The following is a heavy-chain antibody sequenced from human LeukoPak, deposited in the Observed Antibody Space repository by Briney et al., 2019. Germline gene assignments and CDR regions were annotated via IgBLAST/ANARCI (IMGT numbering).Heavy chain of an antibody. Sequence: GASVRVSCKASGYTFTGYYMHWVRQAPGQGLEWMGWINPNSGGTSYARKFQGRVTMTRDTSISTAYMELTRLRFDDTAVYYCARAYDNNDYFDYWGQGTLVTVSS. CDR2: INPNSGGT. CDR1: GYTFTGYY. J-gene: IGHJ4*02. D-gene: IGHD3-22*01. V-gene: IGHV1-2*02. CDR3: ARAYDNNDYFDY.